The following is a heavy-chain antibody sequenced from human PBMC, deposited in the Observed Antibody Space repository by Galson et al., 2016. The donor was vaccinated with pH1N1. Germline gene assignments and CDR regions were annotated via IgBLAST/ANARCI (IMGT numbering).Heavy chain of an antibody. D-gene: IGHD4-17*01. V-gene: IGHV2-70*01. CDR1: GFSPSTSGMC. J-gene: IGHJ5*02. Sequence: PALVKPTQTLTLTCTFSGFSPSTSGMCVSWIRQPPGKALEWLALIDWDDDKYYSTSLKTRLTISKDTSKNQVVLTMTNMDPVDTATYYCAHSLYGDYVGWFDPWGQGTLVTVSS. CDR3: AHSLYGDYVGWFDP. CDR2: IDWDDDK.